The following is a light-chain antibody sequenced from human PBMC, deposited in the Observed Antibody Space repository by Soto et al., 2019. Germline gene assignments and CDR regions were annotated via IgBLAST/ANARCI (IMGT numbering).Light chain of an antibody. J-gene: IGLJ2*01. CDR1: SNDIGGYNY. CDR2: EVS. V-gene: IGLV2-14*01. CDR3: SSYTGSSTVV. Sequence: QSALTQPASVSESPGQSITISCTGTSNDIGGYNYVSWYQHHPGKAPKLMIYEVSNRPSGVSHRFSGSKSGNTASLTISGLQAEDEADYYCSSYTGSSTVVLGGGTKVTVL.